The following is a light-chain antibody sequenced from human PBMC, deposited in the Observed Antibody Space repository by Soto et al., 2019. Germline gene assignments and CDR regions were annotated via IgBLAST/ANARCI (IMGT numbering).Light chain of an antibody. CDR2: SAS. Sequence: EIVLTQSPGTLSLSPGERATLSCRASQSVSSSYLAWYQQKPGQAPRLLVYSASTRATGVPDRFSGSGSGTDFTLTISRLEPEGFAVYYCQQFGNSVYTFGQGTNLEMK. V-gene: IGKV3-20*01. CDR1: QSVSSSY. CDR3: QQFGNSVYT. J-gene: IGKJ2*01.